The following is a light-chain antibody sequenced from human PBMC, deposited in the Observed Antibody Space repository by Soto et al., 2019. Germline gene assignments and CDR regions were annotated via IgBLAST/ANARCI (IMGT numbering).Light chain of an antibody. V-gene: IGLV7-43*01. Sequence: QAVVTQEPSLTVSPGGTVTLTCGSSTGAVTSGYYPNWFQQKPGQPPRPLIYSMSNKHSWTPDRFSGSLLGDKAALTLSGVLPEDEADYYCLLYYGGAQVFGGGTKLTVL. CDR3: LLYYGGAQV. CDR2: SMS. CDR1: TGAVTSGYY. J-gene: IGLJ3*02.